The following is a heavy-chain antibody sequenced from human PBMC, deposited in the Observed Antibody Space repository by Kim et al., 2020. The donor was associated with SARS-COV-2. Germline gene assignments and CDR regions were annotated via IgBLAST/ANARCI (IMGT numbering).Heavy chain of an antibody. CDR1: GGTFSSYA. CDR3: ARFQEGYYDSSGYYSNWFD. Sequence: SVKVSCKASGGTFSSYAISWVRQAPGQGLEWMGGIIPIFGTANYAQKFKGRVTITADESTSTAYMERSSLRSEDTAVYYCARFQEGYYDSSGYYSNWFD. CDR2: IIPIFGTA. J-gene: IGHJ5*01. V-gene: IGHV1-69*13. D-gene: IGHD3-22*01.